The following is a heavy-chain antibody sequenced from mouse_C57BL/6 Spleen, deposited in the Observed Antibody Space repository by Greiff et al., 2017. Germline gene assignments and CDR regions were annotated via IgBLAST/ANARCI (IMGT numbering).Heavy chain of an antibody. V-gene: IGHV14-2*01. CDR1: GFNIKDYY. Sequence: VQLKQSGAELVKPGASVKLSCTASGFNIKDYYMHWVKQRTEQGLEWIGRIDPEDGETKYAPKFKGKATITADTSSNTAYLQLSSLTSEDTAVYYCASPHDYGSSYGYFDGWGTGTTVTVSS. CDR3: ASPHDYGSSYGYFDG. D-gene: IGHD1-1*01. CDR2: IDPEDGET. J-gene: IGHJ1*03.